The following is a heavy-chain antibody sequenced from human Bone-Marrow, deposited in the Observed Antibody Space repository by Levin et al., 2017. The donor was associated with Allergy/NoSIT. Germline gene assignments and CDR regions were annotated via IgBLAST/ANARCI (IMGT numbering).Heavy chain of an antibody. Sequence: LGESLKISCAASGFAFSRYGIQWVRQAPGKGLEWVTVISHDGRAQFYADSVKGRFSISRDNSQGTVYLQMNSLRVEDTAVYYCAKEYTDYNSGWFFDLWGQGTPVTVSS. J-gene: IGHJ4*02. CDR3: AKEYTDYNSGWFFDL. D-gene: IGHD6-19*01. V-gene: IGHV3-30*18. CDR1: GFAFSRYG. CDR2: ISHDGRAQ.